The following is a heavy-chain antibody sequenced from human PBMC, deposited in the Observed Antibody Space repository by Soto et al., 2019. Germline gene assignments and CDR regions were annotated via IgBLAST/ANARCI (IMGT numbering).Heavy chain of an antibody. CDR3: ARSPYYDYYYSYGMEG. D-gene: IGHD3-10*01. Sequence: PSETLSLTCAVSGGSISSSNWWSCVRQPPGKGLEWIGEIYHSGSTNYNPSLKSRVTISVDKSKNQFSLKLSSVTAADTAVYYCARSPYYDYYYSYGMEGWGEGTTVTVSS. CDR2: IYHSGST. V-gene: IGHV4-4*02. CDR1: GGSISSSNW. J-gene: IGHJ6*04.